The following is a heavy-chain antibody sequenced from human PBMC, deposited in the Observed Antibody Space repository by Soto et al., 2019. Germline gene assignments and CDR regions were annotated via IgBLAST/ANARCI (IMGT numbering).Heavy chain of an antibody. D-gene: IGHD3-10*01. CDR3: ARHDLWFGEFVPEHFDY. V-gene: IGHV4-39*01. CDR2: IYYSGTS. CDR1: GGSISSSTYY. Sequence: SETLSLTCTVSGGSISSSTYYWGWIRQPPGKGLEWIGSIYYSGTSFYNPSLKSRVTISVDTSKNQFSLKLNSVTAADTAVYYCARHDLWFGEFVPEHFDYWGQGTLVTVSS. J-gene: IGHJ4*02.